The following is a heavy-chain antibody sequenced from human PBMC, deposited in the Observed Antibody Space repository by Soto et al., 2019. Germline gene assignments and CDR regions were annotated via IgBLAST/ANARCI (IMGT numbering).Heavy chain of an antibody. CDR2: FSATSENT. CDR3: AKARDQQWVRLPFDH. Sequence: EVQLLESGGGLVQPGGSLRLSCVGSGFFFSSYTMTWVRQAPGKGLEWVSSFSATSENTYYADSVRGRFTISRDNSKNTLFLQMNSLTTEDTAMYYCAKARDQQWVRLPFDHWGQGILVFFSS. V-gene: IGHV3-23*01. J-gene: IGHJ4*02. CDR1: GFFFSSYT. D-gene: IGHD6-19*01.